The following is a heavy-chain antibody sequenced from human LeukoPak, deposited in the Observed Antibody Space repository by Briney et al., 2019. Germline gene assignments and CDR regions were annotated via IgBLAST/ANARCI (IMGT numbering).Heavy chain of an antibody. CDR2: IYYSGST. Sequence: SETLSLTCAVYGGSFSGYYWGWIRQPPGKGLEWIGSIYYSGSTYYNPSLKSRVTISVDTSKNQFSLKLSSVTAADTAVYYCARVSDSSGYDDAFDIWGQGTMVTVSS. CDR3: ARVSDSSGYDDAFDI. CDR1: GGSFSGYY. D-gene: IGHD3-22*01. J-gene: IGHJ3*02. V-gene: IGHV4-34*01.